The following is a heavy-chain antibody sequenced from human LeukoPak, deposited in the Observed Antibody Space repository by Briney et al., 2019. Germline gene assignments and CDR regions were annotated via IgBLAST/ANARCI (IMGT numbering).Heavy chain of an antibody. CDR1: GFTSSSHW. Sequence: HPGGSLRLSCVASGFTSSSHWMTWVRQTPGKGLEWVAHIKQGGTTKHYVGSVKGRFTISRDDAKNTLYLQMNSLRADDTAVYYCARDVYCSGGSCYGKLDYWGQGTLVTVSS. CDR3: ARDVYCSGGSCYGKLDY. D-gene: IGHD2-15*01. V-gene: IGHV3-7*03. CDR2: IKQGGTTK. J-gene: IGHJ4*02.